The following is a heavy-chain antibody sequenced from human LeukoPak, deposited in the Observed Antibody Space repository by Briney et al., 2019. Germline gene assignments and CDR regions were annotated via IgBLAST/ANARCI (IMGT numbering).Heavy chain of an antibody. CDR1: GFTFSTYA. D-gene: IGHD5-12*01. J-gene: IGHJ4*02. CDR2: IRGSGGSNT. Sequence: GGSLRLSCAASGFTFSTYAMSWVRQAPGKGLEWVSTIRGSGGSNTYYADSVRGRFTISRDNSKNTLYLQMNTLRAEDTAVYYCAKGVLRSSPDYWGQGTLVTVSS. V-gene: IGHV3-23*01. CDR3: AKGVLRSSPDY.